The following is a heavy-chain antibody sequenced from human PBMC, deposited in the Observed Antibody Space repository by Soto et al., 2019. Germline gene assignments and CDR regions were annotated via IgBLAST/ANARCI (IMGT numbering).Heavy chain of an antibody. CDR3: ARGGSLYYYYGIDV. CDR1: GFTISNNY. D-gene: IGHD3-16*01. Sequence: PGWSLRLSCAASGFTISNNYMTWVRQAPGKGLEWVSLIDNGGDTYYADSVKGRFTLSRDSSKNTLYLQMNSLRAEDTAVYNCARGGSLYYYYGIDVWGQGTTVTVSS. J-gene: IGHJ6*02. V-gene: IGHV3-53*01. CDR2: IDNGGDT.